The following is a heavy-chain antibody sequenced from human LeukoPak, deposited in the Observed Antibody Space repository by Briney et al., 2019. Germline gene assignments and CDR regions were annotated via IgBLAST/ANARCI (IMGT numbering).Heavy chain of an antibody. V-gene: IGHV3-30-3*01. Sequence: GGSLRLSCAASGFTFSSYAMHWVRQAPGKGLEWVAVMSYDGSNKYYADSVKGRFTISRDNSKNTLYLQMNSLRAEDTAVYYCARVPIGSSWYYFDYWGQGTLVTVSS. CDR1: GFTFSSYA. CDR2: MSYDGSNK. J-gene: IGHJ4*02. D-gene: IGHD6-13*01. CDR3: ARVPIGSSWYYFDY.